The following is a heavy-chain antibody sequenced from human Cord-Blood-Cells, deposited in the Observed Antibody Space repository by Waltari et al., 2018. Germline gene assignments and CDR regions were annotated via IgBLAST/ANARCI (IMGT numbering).Heavy chain of an antibody. V-gene: IGHV1-2*02. D-gene: IGHD2-15*01. Sequence: QVQLVQSGAEVKKPGPSVKVSCKASGYTFTGSYMHWVRQAPGQGLEWMGWINPNSGGTNYAQKFQGRVTMTRDTSISTAYMELSRLRSDDTAVYYCARDCSGGSCYFDYWGQGTLVTVSS. CDR2: INPNSGGT. J-gene: IGHJ4*02. CDR1: GYTFTGSY. CDR3: ARDCSGGSCYFDY.